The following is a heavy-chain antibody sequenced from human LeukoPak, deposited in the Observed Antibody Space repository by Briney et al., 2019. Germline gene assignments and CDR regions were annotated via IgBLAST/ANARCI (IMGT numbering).Heavy chain of an antibody. CDR1: GGSISSYY. Sequence: SETLSLTCTVSGGSISSYYWSWIRQPPGRGLEWFGYIDYSGSTNYNPSLKSRVTTSVDTSKNQFFLKLTSVTAADTAVYYCARHGGSWTFDSWGQGTLVTVSS. J-gene: IGHJ4*02. CDR2: IDYSGST. D-gene: IGHD3/OR15-3a*01. CDR3: ARHGGSWTFDS. V-gene: IGHV4-59*08.